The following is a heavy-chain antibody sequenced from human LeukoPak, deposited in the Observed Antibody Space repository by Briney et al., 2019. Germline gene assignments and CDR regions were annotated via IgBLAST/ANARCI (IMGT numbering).Heavy chain of an antibody. CDR1: GFTFSSYS. J-gene: IGHJ4*01. Sequence: PGGSLRLSCAASGFTFSSYSMNWVRQAPGKGLEWVASISSSSSYIYYADSVKGRFTISRDNAKTSLYLQMNSLRAEDTAVYYCARPAHSSSSHFDYWGHGTLVTVSS. D-gene: IGHD6-6*01. CDR3: ARPAHSSSSHFDY. CDR2: ISSSSSYI. V-gene: IGHV3-21*01.